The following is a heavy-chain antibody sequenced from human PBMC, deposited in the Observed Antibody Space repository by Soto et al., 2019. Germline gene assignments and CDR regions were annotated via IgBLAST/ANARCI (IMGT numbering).Heavy chain of an antibody. CDR1: GVSRSSYG. CDR3: ARARIEAAEYDYYGMDV. J-gene: IGHJ6*01. V-gene: IGHV3-33*01. CDR2: IWYDGSNK. D-gene: IGHD6-13*01. Sequence: LSSAEFGVSRSSYGMHWVRQAAGKGLEWVAVIWYDGSNKYYADSVKGRFTISRDNSKNTAYLQMNSLRAEDTAVYYCARARIEAAEYDYYGMDVWGQGTTVTVS.